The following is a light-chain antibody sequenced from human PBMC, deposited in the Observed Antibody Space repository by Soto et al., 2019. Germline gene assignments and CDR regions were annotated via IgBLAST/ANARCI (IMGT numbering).Light chain of an antibody. J-gene: IGLJ1*01. V-gene: IGLV2-14*01. CDR1: SSEVGGFDY. CDR2: EVS. Sequence: QSVLTQPASVSGSPGQSITISCAGTSSEVGGFDYVSWYQQHPGKDPKLMIYEVSNRPSGVYDRFSGSKSGNTASLTISGLQPEDEGDVYCSSYTCSATDVFGCGTKVTV. CDR3: SSYTCSATDV.